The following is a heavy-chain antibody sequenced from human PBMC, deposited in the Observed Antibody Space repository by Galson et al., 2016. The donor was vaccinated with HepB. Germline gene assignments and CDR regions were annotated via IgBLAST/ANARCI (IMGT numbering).Heavy chain of an antibody. D-gene: IGHD3-10*01. CDR3: ARQMGSGWESYSTYYYYGMDV. CDR1: GYHFPNYW. V-gene: IGHV5-51*01. CDR2: IYPSDSET. J-gene: IGHJ6*02. Sequence: QSGAEVKKPGESLKISCKGSGYHFPNYWIGWVRQMPGKGLEWLGFIYPSDSETRYRPSLQGPLTISADKSTSTAYLQWHSLKASDTAVYYCARQMGSGWESYSTYYYYGMDVWGQGTTVIVSS.